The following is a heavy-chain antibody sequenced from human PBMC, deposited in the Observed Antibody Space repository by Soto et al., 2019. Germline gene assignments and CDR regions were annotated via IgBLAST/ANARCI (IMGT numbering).Heavy chain of an antibody. CDR1: GGAMSSGGYS. V-gene: IGHV4-30-2*01. CDR3: AASYQLALEGSWFDP. CDR2: IFHSGNT. J-gene: IGHJ5*02. D-gene: IGHD3-10*01. Sequence: SETLSLTCAVSGGAMSSGGYSWNWIRHPPGKGLEWLGHIFHSGNTNYNPSLKSRVTISVDKSKNQFSLRLSSVTAADTAVYYCAASYQLALEGSWFDPWGQGTLVTVSS.